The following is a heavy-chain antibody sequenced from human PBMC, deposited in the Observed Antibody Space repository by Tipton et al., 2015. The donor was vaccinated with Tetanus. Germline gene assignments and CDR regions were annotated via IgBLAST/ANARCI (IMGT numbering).Heavy chain of an antibody. V-gene: IGHV1-69*01. Sequence: QSGAEVKKPGSSVKVSCKASGGTFSNYALSWVRQAPGQGLEWVGGITPIFGTTNSAPKFQGRVTITADESTNTAYMELSSLRSEDEAVDYCAGAPNRISGACDYWGQGTQITVSS. J-gene: IGHJ4*02. CDR3: AGAPNRISGACDY. D-gene: IGHD1-14*01. CDR2: ITPIFGTT. CDR1: GGTFSNYA.